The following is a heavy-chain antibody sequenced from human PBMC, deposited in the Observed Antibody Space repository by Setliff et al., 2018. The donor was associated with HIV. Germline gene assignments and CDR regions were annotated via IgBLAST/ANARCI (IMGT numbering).Heavy chain of an antibody. CDR1: GYRFNTYG. V-gene: IGHV1-18*01. J-gene: IGHJ3*02. CDR3: ARIRAGALLNAFDI. Sequence: ASVKVSCKASGYRFNTYGISWVRQAPGQGLEWMGWISPYNGDTRFARSLQGRVTMTTDTASSTSYMELRSLRSDDTAMYYCARIRAGALLNAFDIWAQGTMVTVSS. D-gene: IGHD1-26*01. CDR2: ISPYNGDT.